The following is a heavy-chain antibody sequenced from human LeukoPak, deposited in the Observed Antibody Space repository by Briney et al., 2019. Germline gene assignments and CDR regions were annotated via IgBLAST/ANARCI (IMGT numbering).Heavy chain of an antibody. J-gene: IGHJ4*02. CDR2: IYYSGST. V-gene: IGHV4-30-4*08. Sequence: SQTLSLTCTVSGGSISGGDYYWSCIRQPPGKGLEWVVYIYYSGSTYYNLSLQSRVTISVDTSKNQFSLKLGHVSAADSDVYYCASITMDRGVNYWRRGTLVTVSS. D-gene: IGHD3-10*01. CDR3: ASITMDRGVNY. CDR1: GGSISGGDYY.